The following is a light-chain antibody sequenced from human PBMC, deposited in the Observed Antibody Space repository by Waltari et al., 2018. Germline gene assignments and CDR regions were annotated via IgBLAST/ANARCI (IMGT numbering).Light chain of an antibody. J-gene: IGLJ1*01. CDR2: DVS. CDR1: SSDVGGYNS. CDR3: SSYTSSDTYV. V-gene: IGLV2-14*03. Sequence: QSALTQPASVSVSPGQSFTIPCTGPSSDVGGYNSVSWYQHHPVKAPKLMIYDVSNRPSGVSNRFFGSKFGNTASLTISGLQAEDEADYYCSSYTSSDTYVFGTGTKVTVL.